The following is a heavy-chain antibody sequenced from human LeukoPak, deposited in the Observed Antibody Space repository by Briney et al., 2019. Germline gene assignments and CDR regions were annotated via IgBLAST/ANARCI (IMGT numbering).Heavy chain of an antibody. CDR1: GGSISSYY. D-gene: IGHD5-18*01. J-gene: IGHJ6*02. CDR2: IYTSGST. CDR3: ARGNIAMVRGYYYGMDV. V-gene: IGHV4-4*07. Sequence: SETLSLTCTVSGGSISSYYWSWIRQPAGKGLEWIGRIYTSGSTNYNPSLKSRVTMSVDTSKNQFSLKLSSVTAADTAVYYCARGNIAMVRGYYYGMDVWGQGTTVTVSS.